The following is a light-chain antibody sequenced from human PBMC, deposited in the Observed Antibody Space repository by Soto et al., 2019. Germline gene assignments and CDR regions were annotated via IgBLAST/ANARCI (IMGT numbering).Light chain of an antibody. Sequence: EIVLTQSPGTLSLSPGERATLSCRASQSVSSSYLAWYRQKPGQAPRLLIYGASSRATGIPDRFSGSGSGTDFTITISRLEPEDFAVYYCQQYGSSPPRYTFGQGTKLEIK. CDR2: GAS. CDR1: QSVSSSY. V-gene: IGKV3-20*01. CDR3: QQYGSSPPRYT. J-gene: IGKJ2*01.